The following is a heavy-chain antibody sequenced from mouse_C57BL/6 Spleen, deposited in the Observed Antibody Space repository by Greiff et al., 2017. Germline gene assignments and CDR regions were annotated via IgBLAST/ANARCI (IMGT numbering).Heavy chain of an antibody. J-gene: IGHJ3*01. D-gene: IGHD2-2*01. CDR3: ARCGAYGSWFAY. CDR1: GYAFSPYW. V-gene: IGHV1-80*01. CDR2: IYPGNGDT. Sequence: VQLQQSGAELVKPGASVKISCKASGYAFSPYWMNWVKQRPGKGLEWIGQIYPGNGDTNYNGKFKGKATLTADKSSSTAYMQLSSLTSEDSAVYFCARCGAYGSWFAYWGQGTLLTVSA.